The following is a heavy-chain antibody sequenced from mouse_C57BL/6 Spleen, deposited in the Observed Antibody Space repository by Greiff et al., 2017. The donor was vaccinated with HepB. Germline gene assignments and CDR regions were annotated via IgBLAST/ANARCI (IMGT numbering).Heavy chain of an antibody. D-gene: IGHD2-12*01. CDR1: GFSLTSYG. CDR2: IWSGGST. CDR3: ARKGGFTRDYYAMDY. J-gene: IGHJ4*01. V-gene: IGHV2-2*01. Sequence: QVQLKESGPGLVQPSQSLSITCTVSGFSLTSYGVHWVRQSPGKGLEWLGVIWSGGSTDYNAAFISRLSISKDNSKSQVFFKMNSLQADDTAIYYCARKGGFTRDYYAMDYWGQGTSVTVSS.